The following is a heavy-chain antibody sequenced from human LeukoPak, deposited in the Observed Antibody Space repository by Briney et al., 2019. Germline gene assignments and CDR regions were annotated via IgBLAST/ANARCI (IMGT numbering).Heavy chain of an antibody. CDR2: INHSGST. CDR3: ARLRYFDWSHMDV. V-gene: IGHV4-34*01. CDR1: GFTFSTYW. D-gene: IGHD3-9*01. J-gene: IGHJ6*02. Sequence: GSLRLSCAASGFTFSTYWMAWVRQAPGKGLEWIGEINHSGSTNYNPSLKSRVTISVDTSKNQFSLKLSSVTAADTAVYYCARLRYFDWSHMDVWGQGTTVTVSS.